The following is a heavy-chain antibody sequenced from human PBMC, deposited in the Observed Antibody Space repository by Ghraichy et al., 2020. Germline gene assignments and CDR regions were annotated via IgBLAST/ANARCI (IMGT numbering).Heavy chain of an antibody. Sequence: GGSLRLSCAASGFTFSSYAMSWVRQAPGKGLEWVSAISGSGGSTYYADSVKGRFTISRDNSKNTLYLQMNSLRAEDTAVYYCAKSGFHGDYGGVDYWGQGTLVTVSS. CDR2: ISGSGGST. J-gene: IGHJ4*02. CDR3: AKSGFHGDYGGVDY. V-gene: IGHV3-23*01. D-gene: IGHD4-17*01. CDR1: GFTFSSYA.